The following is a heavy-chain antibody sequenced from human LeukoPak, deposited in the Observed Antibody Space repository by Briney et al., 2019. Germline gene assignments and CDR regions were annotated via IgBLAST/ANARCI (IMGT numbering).Heavy chain of an antibody. Sequence: GESLTLSCTGSGYSFTSYWIGWVRQMPGKGLEWMGIIYPGDSDTRYSPSFQGQVTISADKSISTAYLQWSSLKASDTAMYYCARFRTEELLPDYWGQGTLVTVSS. D-gene: IGHD1-26*01. CDR3: ARFRTEELLPDY. V-gene: IGHV5-51*01. J-gene: IGHJ4*02. CDR1: GYSFTSYW. CDR2: IYPGDSDT.